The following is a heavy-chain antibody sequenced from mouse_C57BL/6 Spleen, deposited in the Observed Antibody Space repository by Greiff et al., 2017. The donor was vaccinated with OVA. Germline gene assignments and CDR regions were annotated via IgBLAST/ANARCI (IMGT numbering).Heavy chain of an antibody. CDR2: INYDGSST. CDR1: GFPFSDYS. V-gene: IGHV5-16*01. CDR3: ARVRPVRAMDY. J-gene: IGHJ4*01. Sequence: EVKLMESEGGLVPPGSSLKLSCPASGFPFSDYSMAWVRQVPEKGLEWVANINYDGSSTYYLDSLKSRFIISRDNAKNLLYLQMCSLKSEETATNDRARVRPVRAMDYWGQGTSVTVSS.